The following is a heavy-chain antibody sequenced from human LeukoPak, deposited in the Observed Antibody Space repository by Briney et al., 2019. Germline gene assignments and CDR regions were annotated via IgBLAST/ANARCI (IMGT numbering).Heavy chain of an antibody. Sequence: GGSLRLSCAASGFTFSSYAMHWVRQAPGKGLEWVAVISYDGSNKYYADSVKGRFTISRDNSKNTLYVQMSSLRAEDTAVYYCARVRGYSSSWEFDYWGQGTLVTVSS. V-gene: IGHV3-30-3*01. CDR2: ISYDGSNK. D-gene: IGHD6-13*01. CDR1: GFTFSSYA. CDR3: ARVRGYSSSWEFDY. J-gene: IGHJ4*02.